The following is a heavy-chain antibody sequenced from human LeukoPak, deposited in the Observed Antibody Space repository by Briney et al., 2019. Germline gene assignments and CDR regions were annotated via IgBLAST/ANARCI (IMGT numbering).Heavy chain of an antibody. J-gene: IGHJ3*02. CDR3: ARVQFPFCSSGDCYSAFDI. CDR1: GGSISSSSYY. D-gene: IGHD2-15*01. CDR2: IYHSGST. V-gene: IGHV4-61*05. Sequence: SETLSLTCTVSGGSISSSSYYWGWIRQPPGKGLDWIGEIYHSGSTNYNPSLKSRVAISLDKSKNQFSLRLSSVTAADTAVYYCARVQFPFCSSGDCYSAFDIWGQGTMVTVSS.